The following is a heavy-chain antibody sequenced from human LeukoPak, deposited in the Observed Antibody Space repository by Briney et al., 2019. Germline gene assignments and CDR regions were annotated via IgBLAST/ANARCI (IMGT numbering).Heavy chain of an antibody. CDR1: GFTFSSYE. D-gene: IGHD4-11*01. Sequence: PGGSLRLSCAASGFTFSSYEMNWVRQAPGKGLEWVSYISGSGTTIHYTDSVKGRFTISRDNAKRSLYLQMNSLRAEDTAVYYSARSKRPDAFDIWGQGTLVTVSS. J-gene: IGHJ3*02. CDR3: ARSKRPDAFDI. CDR2: ISGSGTTI. V-gene: IGHV3-48*03.